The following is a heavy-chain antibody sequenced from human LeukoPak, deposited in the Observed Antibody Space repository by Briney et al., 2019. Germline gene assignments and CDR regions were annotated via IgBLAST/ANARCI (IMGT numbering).Heavy chain of an antibody. J-gene: IGHJ4*02. CDR3: ARGLYDYGDYVDY. D-gene: IGHD4-17*01. CDR2: IKQDGSEK. Sequence: GGSLRLSCAASGFTFSSYWMSWVRQAPGKGLEWVANIKQDGSEKYYVDSVKGRFTISRDNAKNSLYLQMNSLRAEDTAVYYCARGLYDYGDYVDYWGKGTLVTVSS. V-gene: IGHV3-7*01. CDR1: GFTFSSYW.